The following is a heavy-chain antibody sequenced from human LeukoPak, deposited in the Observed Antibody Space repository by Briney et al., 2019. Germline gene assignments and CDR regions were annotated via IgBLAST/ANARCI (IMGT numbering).Heavy chain of an antibody. J-gene: IGHJ6*03. Sequence: ASVKVSCKASGYTFTGYYMLWVRQAPGQGLEWMGWINPNSGGTNYAQKFQGRVTMTRDTSISTAYMELSRLRSDDTAVYYCAATGYHYYYYMDVWGKGTTVTISS. CDR3: AATGYHYYYYMDV. CDR1: GYTFTGYY. V-gene: IGHV1-2*02. D-gene: IGHD3-9*01. CDR2: INPNSGGT.